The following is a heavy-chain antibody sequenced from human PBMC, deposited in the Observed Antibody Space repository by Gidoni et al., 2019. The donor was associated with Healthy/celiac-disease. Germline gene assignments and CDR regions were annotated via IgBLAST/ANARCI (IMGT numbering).Heavy chain of an antibody. Sequence: EVQLVESGGGLVQPGGSLRLSCAASGFTFSSYWMSWVRQAPGKGLEWVANIKQDGSEKYYVDSVKGRFTISRDNAKNSLYLQMNSLRAEDTAVYYCARYSSGWWATDFDYWGQGTLVTVSS. D-gene: IGHD6-19*01. CDR2: IKQDGSEK. CDR1: GFTFSSYW. V-gene: IGHV3-7*04. CDR3: ARYSSGWWATDFDY. J-gene: IGHJ4*02.